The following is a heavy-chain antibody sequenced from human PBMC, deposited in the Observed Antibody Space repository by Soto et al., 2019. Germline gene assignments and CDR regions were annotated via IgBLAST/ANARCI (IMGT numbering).Heavy chain of an antibody. J-gene: IGHJ6*02. Sequence: PSETLSLTCTVSGGSISSYYWSWIRQPPGKGLEWIGYIHYSGSTNSNPSLKSRVTISVDTSKNQFALKLSPVTAADTAVYYCARVMVRGRYGLDVWGQGTTVTVSS. D-gene: IGHD3-10*01. CDR1: GGSISSYY. V-gene: IGHV4-59*01. CDR3: ARVMVRGRYGLDV. CDR2: IHYSGST.